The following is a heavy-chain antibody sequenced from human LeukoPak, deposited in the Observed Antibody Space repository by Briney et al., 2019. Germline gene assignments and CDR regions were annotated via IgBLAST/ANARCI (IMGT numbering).Heavy chain of an antibody. V-gene: IGHV4-34*01. Sequence: SETLSLTCAVYGGSFSGYYWSWIRQPPGKGLEWIGEINHSGSTNYNPSLKSRVTISVDTSKNQFSLKLSSVTAADTAVYYCARGGGIAAAGTYYYWGQGTLVSVSS. CDR2: INHSGST. D-gene: IGHD6-13*01. CDR1: GGSFSGYY. CDR3: ARGGGIAAAGTYYY. J-gene: IGHJ4*02.